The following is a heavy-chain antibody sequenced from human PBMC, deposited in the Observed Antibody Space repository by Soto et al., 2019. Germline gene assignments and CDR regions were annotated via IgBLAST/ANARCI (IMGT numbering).Heavy chain of an antibody. J-gene: IGHJ5*02. CDR2: IYYSGPS. D-gene: IGHD2-2*01. V-gene: IGHV4-39*01. Sequence: QLQLQESGPGLVKPSETLSLTCTVSGGSIRDDRYYWRWIRQPPGKGLEWIGSIYYSGPSSYNPSIKRRARRSGETSKKQLSLRLSSVTAADTAVYYCARLHCDSPNCVPLDPWGQGKLVIVSS. CDR3: ARLHCDSPNCVPLDP. CDR1: GGSIRDDRYY.